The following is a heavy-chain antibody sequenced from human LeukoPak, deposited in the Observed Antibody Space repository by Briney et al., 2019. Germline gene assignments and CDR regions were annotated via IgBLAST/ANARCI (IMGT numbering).Heavy chain of an antibody. D-gene: IGHD4-17*01. CDR3: ARGPDFGDFVVGY. CDR1: GYTFSGFF. Sequence: GASVKVSCKASGYTFSGFFIHWVRQAPGQGPEWMGWINPSGSGTRYAQRFQGRVTMTRDSSVSTAYMELTRLRTDDTAVYYCARGPDFGDFVVGYWGQGTLITVSS. V-gene: IGHV1-2*02. J-gene: IGHJ4*02. CDR2: INPSGSGT.